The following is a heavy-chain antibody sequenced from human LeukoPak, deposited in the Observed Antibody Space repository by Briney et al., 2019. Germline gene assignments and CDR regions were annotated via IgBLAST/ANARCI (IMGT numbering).Heavy chain of an antibody. V-gene: IGHV4-34*01. D-gene: IGHD3-16*01. J-gene: IGHJ6*03. Sequence: SETLSLTRAVYGGSFSGYYWSWIRQPPGKGLEWIGEINHSGSTNYNPSLKSRVTISVDTSKNQFSLKLSSVTAADTAVYYCARGRLGGFYHYYYMDVWGKGTTVTISS. CDR3: ARGRLGGFYHYYYMDV. CDR2: INHSGST. CDR1: GGSFSGYY.